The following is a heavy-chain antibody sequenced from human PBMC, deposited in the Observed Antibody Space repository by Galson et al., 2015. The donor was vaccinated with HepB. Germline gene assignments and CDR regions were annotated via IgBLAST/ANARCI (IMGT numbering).Heavy chain of an antibody. CDR3: ARDSLYCGGDCYSGYYYYGMDV. Sequence: SLRLSCAASGFTFSSYGMHWVRQAPGKGLEWVAVIWYDGSNKYYADSVKGRFTISRGNSKNTLYLQMNSLGAEDTAVYYCARDSLYCGGDCYSGYYYYGMDVWGQGTTVTVSS. CDR1: GFTFSSYG. D-gene: IGHD2-21*02. J-gene: IGHJ6*02. CDR2: IWYDGSNK. V-gene: IGHV3-33*01.